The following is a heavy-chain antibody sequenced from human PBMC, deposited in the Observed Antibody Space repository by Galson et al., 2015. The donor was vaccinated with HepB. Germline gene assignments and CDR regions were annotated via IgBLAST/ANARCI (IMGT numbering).Heavy chain of an antibody. Sequence: SVKVSCKASGYTFASYYMHWVRQAPGQGLEWMGIINPSGGSTSYAQKFQGRVTMTRDTSTSTVYMELSSLRSEDTAVYYCARAYCGGDCYRNWFNPWGQGTLVTVSS. J-gene: IGHJ5*02. CDR2: INPSGGST. D-gene: IGHD2-21*02. CDR3: ARAYCGGDCYRNWFNP. V-gene: IGHV1-46*01. CDR1: GYTFASYY.